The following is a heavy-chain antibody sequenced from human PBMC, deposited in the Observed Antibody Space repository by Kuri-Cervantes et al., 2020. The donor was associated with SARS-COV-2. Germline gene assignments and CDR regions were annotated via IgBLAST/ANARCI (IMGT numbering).Heavy chain of an antibody. D-gene: IGHD6-13*01. Sequence: SETLSLTCAVYGGSFSGYYWSWIRQPPGKGLEWIGEINHSGSTNYNPSLKSRVTISVDTSKNQFSLRLSSVTAADTAVYYCARVLEGIVAAGSHYYYYMDVWGKGTTVTVSS. CDR2: INHSGST. CDR1: GGSFSGYY. V-gene: IGHV4-34*01. CDR3: ARVLEGIVAAGSHYYYYMDV. J-gene: IGHJ6*03.